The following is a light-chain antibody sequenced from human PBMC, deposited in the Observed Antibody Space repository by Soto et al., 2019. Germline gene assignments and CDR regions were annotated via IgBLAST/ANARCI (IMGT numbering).Light chain of an antibody. J-gene: IGLJ1*01. V-gene: IGLV2-14*01. CDR2: DVS. CDR3: SSYTSSSTPYV. CDR1: SSDVGGYNY. Sequence: QSVLTQPASVPGSPGQSITISCTGTSSDVGGYNYVSWYQQHPGKAPKLMIYDVSNRPSGVSSRFSGSKSGNTASLTISGLQAEDEADYYCSSYTSSSTPYVFGTGTKVTVL.